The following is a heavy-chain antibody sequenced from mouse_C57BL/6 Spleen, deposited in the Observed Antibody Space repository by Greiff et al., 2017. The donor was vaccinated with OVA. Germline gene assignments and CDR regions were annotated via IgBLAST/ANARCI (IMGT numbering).Heavy chain of an antibody. CDR3: AREDDGSYWYFDD. CDR1: GFTFSSYA. J-gene: IGHJ1*03. CDR2: ISDGGSYT. D-gene: IGHD2-3*01. Sequence: EVPVVESGGGLVKPGGSLKLSCAASGFTFSSYAMSLVRQTPEKGLGWVSTISDGGSYTYYPNTVLGRFTISRDNAKNNLYLQMSHLKTEDTAMYYCAREDDGSYWYFDDWGKGTTVTVSS. V-gene: IGHV5-4*01.